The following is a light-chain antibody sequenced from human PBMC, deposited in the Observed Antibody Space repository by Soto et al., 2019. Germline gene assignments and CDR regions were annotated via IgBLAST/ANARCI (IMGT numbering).Light chain of an antibody. CDR2: DVT. Sequence: QSVLTQPRSVSASPGQSVTISCTGTSSDVGGYIRVSWFQQEPGKAPKLMIYDVTKRPSGVPDRFSGSKSGNTASLTISGLQAEDEADYYCCSYAGSYTYVFGTGTKVTVL. CDR1: SSDVGGYIR. J-gene: IGLJ1*01. CDR3: CSYAGSYTYV. V-gene: IGLV2-11*01.